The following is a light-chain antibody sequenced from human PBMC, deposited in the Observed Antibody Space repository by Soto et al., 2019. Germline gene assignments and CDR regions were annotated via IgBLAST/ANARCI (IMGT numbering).Light chain of an antibody. CDR1: SGHSNYA. CDR3: QTWGSGIVV. Sequence: QPVLTQSPSASASLGASVKLTCTLSSGHSNYAIAWHQQQSEKGPRYLMKLNSDGRHSKGDGIPDRFSGSSSGAERYLTISSLQSEDAADYYGQTWGSGIVVFGGGTKLTVL. J-gene: IGLJ2*01. V-gene: IGLV4-69*01. CDR2: LNSDGRH.